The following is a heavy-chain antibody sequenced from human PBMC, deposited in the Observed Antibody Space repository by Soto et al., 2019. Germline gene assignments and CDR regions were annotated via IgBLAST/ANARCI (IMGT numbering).Heavy chain of an antibody. CDR3: ARDTYYDILTGYRYFDYYGMDV. CDR2: IYYSGST. CDR1: GGSISSGDYY. D-gene: IGHD3-9*01. Sequence: KPSDTLSLTCTVSGGSISSGDYYWSWIRQPPGKGLEWIGYIYYSGSTYYNPSLKSRVTISVDTSKNQFSLKLSSVTAADTAVYYCARDTYYDILTGYRYFDYYGMDVWGQGTTVTVSS. V-gene: IGHV4-30-4*02. J-gene: IGHJ6*02.